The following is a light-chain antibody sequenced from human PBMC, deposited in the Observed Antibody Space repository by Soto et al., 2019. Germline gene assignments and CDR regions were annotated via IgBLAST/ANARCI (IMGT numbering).Light chain of an antibody. CDR1: SGSISTSYH. CDR2: STN. V-gene: IGLV8-61*01. CDR3: VVYMGSGMV. J-gene: IGLJ2*01. Sequence: QTVVTQEPSFSVSPGGTVTLTCGLSSGSISTSYHPSWYQQTPGQAPRTLIYSTNTRSSGVPDRFSGSILGNKAALTITGAQADDESDYYCVVYMGSGMVLGGGTQLTVL.